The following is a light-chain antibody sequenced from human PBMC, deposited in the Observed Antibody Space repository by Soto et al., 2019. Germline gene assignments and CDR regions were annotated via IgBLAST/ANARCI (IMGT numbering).Light chain of an antibody. J-gene: IGKJ1*01. CDR3: HQYGSSPET. Sequence: EIVLTQSPGTLSLSPGERATLSCRARQSVSSSYLAWYQQKPGQAPRLLIYDASSRATGIPDRFSGSGSGTDFTLTISRLEPEDFAVYYCHQYGSSPETFGQGTKVEIK. CDR2: DAS. CDR1: QSVSSSY. V-gene: IGKV3-20*01.